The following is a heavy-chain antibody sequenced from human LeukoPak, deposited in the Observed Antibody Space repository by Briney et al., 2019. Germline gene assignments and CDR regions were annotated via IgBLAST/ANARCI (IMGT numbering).Heavy chain of an antibody. J-gene: IGHJ4*02. CDR3: AKGPYYDSSGYYGGNFDY. V-gene: IGHV3-23*01. CDR1: GFTFSSYS. D-gene: IGHD3-22*01. Sequence: GGSLRLSCAASGFTFSSYSMTWVRQAPGKGLEWVSAISGSGGSTYFADSVKGRFTISRDNSKNTLYLQMNSLRAEDTAVYYCAKGPYYDSSGYYGGNFDYWGQGTLVTVSS. CDR2: ISGSGGST.